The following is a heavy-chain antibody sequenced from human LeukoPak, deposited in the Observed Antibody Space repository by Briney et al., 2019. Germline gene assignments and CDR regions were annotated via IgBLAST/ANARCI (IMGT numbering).Heavy chain of an antibody. CDR1: GFPFSSYE. Sequence: GGSLRLSCAASGFPFSSYEMNWVRPAPGKTLQGVSYISSSGNKIYYAASVKGRFTISRDNAKDSLYLQIDSLRAEDTAVYYCARGQRPQYTSTWDNWFDPWGQGTQVTVSS. CDR2: ISSSGNKI. J-gene: IGHJ5*02. D-gene: IGHD2-2*01. CDR3: ARGQRPQYTSTWDNWFDP. V-gene: IGHV3-48*03.